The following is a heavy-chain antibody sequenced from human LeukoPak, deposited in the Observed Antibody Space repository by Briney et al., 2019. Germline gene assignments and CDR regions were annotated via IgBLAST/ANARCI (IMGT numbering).Heavy chain of an antibody. J-gene: IGHJ3*01. CDR1: GFTFSDYY. CDR2: IRPSGDNT. D-gene: IGHD2-15*01. Sequence: PGGSLRLSCAASGFTFSDYYMIWIRQAPGRGLEWVSSIRPSGDNTYYADSLKGRFTISRDNSKNTVYLQMNSLRSEDTAVYYCAKDRVPTFPDASDVWGQGTRVTVSS. V-gene: IGHV3-11*04. CDR3: AKDRVPTFPDASDV.